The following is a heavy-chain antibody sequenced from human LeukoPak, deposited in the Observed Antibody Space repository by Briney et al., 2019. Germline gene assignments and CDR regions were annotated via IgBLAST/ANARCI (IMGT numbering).Heavy chain of an antibody. CDR2: INPNNGDT. V-gene: IGHV1-2*02. Sequence: GASVKVSCKASGYTFSDYYMHWVRQAPGQGLEWMGWINPNNGDTNYAQKFQGRVTMTRDTSISTAYMELSRLRSDDTAVYYCASRFAYYYDSSGSHDAFDIWGQGTMVTVSS. CDR1: GYTFSDYY. D-gene: IGHD3-22*01. CDR3: ASRFAYYYDSSGSHDAFDI. J-gene: IGHJ3*02.